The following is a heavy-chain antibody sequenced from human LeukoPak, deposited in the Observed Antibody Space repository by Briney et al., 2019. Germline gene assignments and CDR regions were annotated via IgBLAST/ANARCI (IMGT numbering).Heavy chain of an antibody. D-gene: IGHD3-22*01. V-gene: IGHV4-38-2*02. J-gene: IGHJ6*03. CDR1: GYSISSGYY. Sequence: SETLSLTCTVSGYSISSGYYWGWIRQPTGKGLEWIGSIYHSGSTYYNPSLKSRVTISVDTSKNQSSLKLRSVTAADTAVYYCARGYYYDSSGYYYGYYYYYMDVWGKGTTVTVSS. CDR2: IYHSGST. CDR3: ARGYYYDSSGYYYGYYYYYMDV.